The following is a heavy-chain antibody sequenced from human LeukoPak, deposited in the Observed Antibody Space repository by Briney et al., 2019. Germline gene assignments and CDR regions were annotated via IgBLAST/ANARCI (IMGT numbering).Heavy chain of an antibody. D-gene: IGHD3-10*01. CDR1: GVTFSGSA. V-gene: IGHV3-73*01. CDR3: TRLYDSGFDY. CDR2: IRSNGNNDAT. Sequence: GGSLRLSCAASGVTFSGSAMHWVRQASGEGLEWVGRIRSNGNNDATAYAASVKGWFTISRDDSKNTAYLQMNSLKTEDTAVYYCTRLYDSGFDYWGQGTLVTVSS. J-gene: IGHJ4*02.